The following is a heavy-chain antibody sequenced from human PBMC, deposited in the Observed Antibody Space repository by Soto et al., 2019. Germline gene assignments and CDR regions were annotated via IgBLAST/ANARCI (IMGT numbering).Heavy chain of an antibody. CDR2: IKSKTDGGTT. CDR1: GFTFSNAW. J-gene: IGHJ6*02. Sequence: EVQLVESGGGLVKPGGSLRLSCAASGFTFSNAWMSWVRQAPGKGLEWVGRIKSKTDGGTTDYAAPVKGRFTISRDDSKNTLYLQMNSLKIEDTAVYYCTTGTPNTGVYYCMDVWGQGTTVTVSS. CDR3: TTGTPNTGVYYCMDV. D-gene: IGHD1-1*01. V-gene: IGHV3-15*01.